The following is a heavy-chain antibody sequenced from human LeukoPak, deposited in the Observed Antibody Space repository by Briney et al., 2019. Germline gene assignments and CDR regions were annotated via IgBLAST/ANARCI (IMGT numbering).Heavy chain of an antibody. D-gene: IGHD4-17*01. J-gene: IGHJ6*03. CDR1: GGSISSTNYY. V-gene: IGHV4-39*01. CDR3: ARRGGRHYGDYYYYMDV. CDR2: IYYSGSI. Sequence: SETLSLTCSVSGGSISSTNYYWGWIRQPPGKGLEWIGSIYYSGSISYNPSLESRVTISVDTSKNQFSLKLNSVTAADTAVYYCARRGGRHYGDYYYYMDVWGKGTTVTVSS.